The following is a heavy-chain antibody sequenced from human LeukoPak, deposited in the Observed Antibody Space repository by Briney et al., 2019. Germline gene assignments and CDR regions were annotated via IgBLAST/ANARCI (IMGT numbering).Heavy chain of an antibody. CDR3: AGHFGAWHYFAY. CDR1: GFTFSNYG. J-gene: IGHJ4*02. Sequence: GGSLRLSCAASGFTFSNYGMNWVREAPGKGLEWVALISYDGSTKYSTDSVKGRFTISRDNSKNTLYLQMNSLRPEDTAVYYCAGHFGAWHYFAYWGQGTLVTVSS. V-gene: IGHV3-30*03. D-gene: IGHD3-3*01. CDR2: ISYDGSTK.